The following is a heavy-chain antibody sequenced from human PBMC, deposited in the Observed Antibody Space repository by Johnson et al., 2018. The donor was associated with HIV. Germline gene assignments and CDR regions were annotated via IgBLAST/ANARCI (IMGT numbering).Heavy chain of an antibody. J-gene: IGHJ3*01. CDR2: IYSGGST. CDR3: ARDNLRAFDV. D-gene: IGHD5/OR15-5a*01. Sequence: VQLVESGGGLVQPGGSLRLSCAASGFTVSSNYMSWVRQAPGRGLEWVSFIYSGGSTYYADSVKGRFTISRDNSKNTLFLQMNSLRAEDTAVYYCARDNLRAFDVWGQGTVVSVPS. V-gene: IGHV3-66*01. CDR1: GFTVSSNY.